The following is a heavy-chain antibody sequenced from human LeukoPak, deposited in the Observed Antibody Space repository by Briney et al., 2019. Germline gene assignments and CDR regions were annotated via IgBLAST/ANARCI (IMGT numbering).Heavy chain of an antibody. D-gene: IGHD3-10*01. V-gene: IGHV1-46*01. J-gene: IGHJ4*02. CDR2: INPSGGST. Sequence: ASVKVSCKASGYTFTSYYMHWVRQAPGQGLEWMGIINPSGGSTSYAQKFQGRVTMTRDTSTSTAYMELSSLRSEDTAVYYCASGSGEELLTEDWGQGTLVTVSS. CDR3: ASGSGEELLTED. CDR1: GYTFTSYY.